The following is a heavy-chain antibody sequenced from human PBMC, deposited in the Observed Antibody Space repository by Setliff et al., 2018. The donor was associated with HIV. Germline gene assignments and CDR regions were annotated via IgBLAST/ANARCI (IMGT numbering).Heavy chain of an antibody. CDR1: GFTFSRHS. CDR3: ARGCGGGGACFYFDF. CDR2: ITPSSSDV. D-gene: IGHD3-16*01. V-gene: IGHV3-21*04. Sequence: GGSLRLSCAASGFTFSRHSMNWVRQAPGKGLEWVAYITPSSSDVMYADSVRGRFTISRDNAKNSLYLQMNSLRAEDTATYHCARGCGGGGACFYFDFWGQGTVVTVSS. J-gene: IGHJ4*02.